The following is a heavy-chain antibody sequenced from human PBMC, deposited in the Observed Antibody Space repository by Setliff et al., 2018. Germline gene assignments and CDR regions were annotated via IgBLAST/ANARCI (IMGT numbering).Heavy chain of an antibody. CDR3: ARGPPDFVVVPAAAKFDF. CDR1: GYTFTNFG. Sequence: ASVKVSCKTSGYTFTNFGINWVRQAPGQGLEWMGWNSAYAQKFQGRVTMTTDTPTSKAYLEFRSLRSDDTAVYYCARGPPDFVVVPAAAKFDFWGQGTQVTVSS. V-gene: IGHV1-18*01. CDR2: NSA. D-gene: IGHD2-2*01. J-gene: IGHJ4*02.